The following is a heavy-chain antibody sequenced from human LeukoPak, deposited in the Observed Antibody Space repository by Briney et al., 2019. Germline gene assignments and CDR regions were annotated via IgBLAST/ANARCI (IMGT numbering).Heavy chain of an antibody. CDR3: ARSYYDSSGYFLGYQVAFDI. D-gene: IGHD3-22*01. CDR1: GYTFTSYD. J-gene: IGHJ3*02. Sequence: ASVKVSCKASGYTFTSYDINWVRQATGQGLEWMGWINPNSGGTNYAQKFQGRATMTRDTSISTAYMELSRLRSDDTAVYYCARSYYDSSGYFLGYQVAFDIWGQGTMVTVSS. V-gene: IGHV1-2*02. CDR2: INPNSGGT.